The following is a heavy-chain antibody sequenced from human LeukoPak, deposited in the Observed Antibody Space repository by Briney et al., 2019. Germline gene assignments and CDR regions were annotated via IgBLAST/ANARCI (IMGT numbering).Heavy chain of an antibody. CDR1: GFTFSSEW. D-gene: IGHD3-10*01. J-gene: IGHJ5*02. Sequence: PGGSLRLSCAASGFTFSSEWMQWVRQAPGRGLVWISHIDGNGRTTNYGDSVRGRFTVSRDNAKNTLYLQMNSLRAEDTAVYYCARDVPRTSGPWGQGTLVTVSS. CDR2: IDGNGRTT. V-gene: IGHV3-74*01. CDR3: ARDVPRTSGP.